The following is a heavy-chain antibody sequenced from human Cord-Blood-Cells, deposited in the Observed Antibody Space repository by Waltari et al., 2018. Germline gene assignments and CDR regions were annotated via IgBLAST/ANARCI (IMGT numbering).Heavy chain of an antibody. J-gene: IGHJ5*02. CDR3: ATASDDFWSGYYWFDP. CDR1: GYTLTELS. Sequence: QVQLVQSGAEVKKPGASVKVSCKVSGYTLTELSMHWVRQAPAKGLEWMGGFDPEDGETIYAQKFQGRVTMTEDTSTDTAYMELSSLRSEDTAVYYCATASDDFWSGYYWFDPWGQGTLVTVSS. V-gene: IGHV1-24*01. CDR2: FDPEDGET. D-gene: IGHD3-3*01.